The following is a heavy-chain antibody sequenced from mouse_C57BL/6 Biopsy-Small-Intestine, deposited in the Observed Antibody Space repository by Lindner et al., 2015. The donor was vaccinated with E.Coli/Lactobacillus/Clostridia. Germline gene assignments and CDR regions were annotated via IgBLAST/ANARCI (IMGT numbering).Heavy chain of an antibody. CDR2: IDPGDGES. CDR1: GFNIKDYY. J-gene: IGHJ2*01. D-gene: IGHD1-1*01. CDR3: AREFITTIGYYFDY. Sequence: VQLQESGAELVQPGASVKLSCTASGFNIKDYYIHWVKQRTDQGLEWIGRIDPGDGESKYAPKFQDKATITADTSSNTAYLHLSSLTSEDSAVYYCAREFITTIGYYFDYWGRGTTLTVSS. V-gene: IGHV14-2*01.